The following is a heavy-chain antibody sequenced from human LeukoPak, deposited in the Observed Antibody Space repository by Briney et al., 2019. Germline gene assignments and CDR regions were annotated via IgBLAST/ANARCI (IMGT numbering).Heavy chain of an antibody. CDR1: VFIISSYG. CDR3: IRAPTSFYEFDY. D-gene: IGHD2-2*01. Sequence: GGSLRLSCVASVFIISSYGMRWVRQAPGKGLEWVAIISSDGSDKYYADSVKGRISISRDNSQKTLYLQMDSLRPDDTAVYYCIRAPTSFYEFDYWVQGTLVTVSS. V-gene: IGHV3-30*03. CDR2: ISSDGSDK. J-gene: IGHJ4*02.